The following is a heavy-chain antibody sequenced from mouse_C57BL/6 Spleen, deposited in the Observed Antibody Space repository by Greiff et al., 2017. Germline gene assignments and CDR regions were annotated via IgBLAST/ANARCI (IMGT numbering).Heavy chain of an antibody. CDR2: IDPSDSYT. Sequence: QVQLQQPGAELVMPGASVKLSCKASGYNFTSYWMHWVKQRPGQGLEWIGEIDPSDSYTNYNQKFKGKSTLTVDKSSSTAYMQLSSLTSEDSAVYYCARYFGKMDYWGQGTSVTVSS. CDR1: GYNFTSYW. J-gene: IGHJ4*01. V-gene: IGHV1-69*01. D-gene: IGHD1-1*01. CDR3: ARYFGKMDY.